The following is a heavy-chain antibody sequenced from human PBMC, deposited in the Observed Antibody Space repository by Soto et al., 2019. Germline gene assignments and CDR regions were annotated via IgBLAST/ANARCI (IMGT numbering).Heavy chain of an antibody. J-gene: IGHJ3*02. CDR2: IRWNSGSI. CDR1: GFTFEDYA. CDR3: AKYLKPLAVAGLFHI. V-gene: IGHV3-9*01. D-gene: IGHD6-19*01. Sequence: EVQLVESGGGLVQPGRSLRLSCAASGFTFEDYAMPWVRQAPGKGLEWVSGIRWNSGSIGYADTVKGRFTISRDNAKNSLYLQMINRSAEDTALYYCAKYLKPLAVAGLFHICGQGTIVTVSS.